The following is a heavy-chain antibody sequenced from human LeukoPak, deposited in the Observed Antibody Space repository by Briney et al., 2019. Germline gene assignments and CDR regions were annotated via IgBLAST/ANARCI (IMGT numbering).Heavy chain of an antibody. J-gene: IGHJ4*02. D-gene: IGHD2-2*01. CDR1: GGSINSGGYC. CDR2: IYYSGST. Sequence: SETLSLTCTVSGGSINSGGYCWSWIRQTPGKGLEWIGYIYYSGSTNYNPSLKSRVNISVDTSKNQFSLKLSSVTAADTALYYCASLYCSSTSCYLFHWGQGTLVTVSS. V-gene: IGHV4-61*08. CDR3: ASLYCSSTSCYLFH.